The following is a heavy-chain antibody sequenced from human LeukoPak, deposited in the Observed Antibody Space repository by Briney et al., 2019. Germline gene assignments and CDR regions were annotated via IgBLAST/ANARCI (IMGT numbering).Heavy chain of an antibody. Sequence: ASVKVSCKASGYTFTSYGISWVRQAPGQGLEWMGWISAYNGNTNYAQKLQGRVTMTTDTSTSTAYMELRSLRSDDTAVYYCARDFFPDYYDSSGYYSSDYWGQGTLVTVSS. V-gene: IGHV1-18*01. CDR1: GYTFTSYG. CDR3: ARDFFPDYYDSSGYYSSDY. J-gene: IGHJ4*02. CDR2: ISAYNGNT. D-gene: IGHD3-22*01.